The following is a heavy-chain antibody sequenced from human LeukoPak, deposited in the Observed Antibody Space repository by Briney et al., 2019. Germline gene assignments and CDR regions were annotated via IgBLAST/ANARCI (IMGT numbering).Heavy chain of an antibody. CDR1: GGTFSSYA. Sequence: VASVKVSCKASGGTFSSYAISWVRQAPGQGLEWMGGIIPIFGTANYAQKFQGRVTIIADESTSTAYMELSSLRSEDTAVYYCARDHSGCLDYWGQGTLVTVSS. V-gene: IGHV1-69*13. CDR2: IIPIFGTA. D-gene: IGHD5-12*01. J-gene: IGHJ4*02. CDR3: ARDHSGCLDY.